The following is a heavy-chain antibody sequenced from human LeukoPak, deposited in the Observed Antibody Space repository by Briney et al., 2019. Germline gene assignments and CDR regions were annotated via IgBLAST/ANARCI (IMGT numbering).Heavy chain of an antibody. CDR3: ARDRGYYDFWSGYPVRYFDY. V-gene: IGHV1-18*04. J-gene: IGHJ4*02. CDR1: GYTFTGYY. CDR2: ISAYNGNT. D-gene: IGHD3-3*01. Sequence: GASVKVSCKASGYTFTGYYIHWVRQAPGQGLEWMGWISAYNGNTNYAQKLQGRVTMTTDTSTSTAYMELRSLRSDDTAVYYCARDRGYYDFWSGYPVRYFDYWGQGTLVTVSS.